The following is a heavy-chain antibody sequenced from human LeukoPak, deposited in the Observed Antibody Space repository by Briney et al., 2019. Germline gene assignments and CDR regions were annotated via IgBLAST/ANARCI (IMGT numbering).Heavy chain of an antibody. CDR1: GYTFPRYA. Sequence: GASVKVSCKASGYTFPRYAISWVRQAPGQGLEWMGWISTYNGDTNYAQNLQGRVTMTRDTSTSTAYRELRSLRSDDTAVYYCARDPSNTSGRYIYFDSCSQGTLVTVSS. CDR3: ARDPSNTSGRYIYFDS. D-gene: IGHD6-19*01. CDR2: ISTYNGDT. V-gene: IGHV1-18*04. J-gene: IGHJ4*02.